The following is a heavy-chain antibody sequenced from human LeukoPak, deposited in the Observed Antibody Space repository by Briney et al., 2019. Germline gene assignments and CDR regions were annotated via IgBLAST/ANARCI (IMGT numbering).Heavy chain of an antibody. D-gene: IGHD3-22*01. CDR1: GFPLSRHGVS. CDR3: AHCNATAYSYDSSGYFFDY. Sequence: SGPTLVKPTQTLTLTCSFSGFPLSRHGVSVGWIRQPPGKALEFLALNYRDDDKRYSASLKARLRITKDTSRNQVVLTMTNIEPEDTATYYCAHCNATAYSYDSSGYFFDYWGQGTLVIVSS. V-gene: IGHV2-5*02. CDR2: NYRDDDK. J-gene: IGHJ4*02.